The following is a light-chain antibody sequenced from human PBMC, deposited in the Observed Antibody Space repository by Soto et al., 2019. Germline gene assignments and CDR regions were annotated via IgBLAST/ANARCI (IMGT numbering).Light chain of an antibody. V-gene: IGKV3D-20*02. Sequence: EIVLTQSPGTLSLSPGERATLSCRASQSVSNNYLAWYQQKPGQAPRLLTYGASNRATGIPDRFSGSGSGTGFTLTISRLEPEDFAVYYCQQRSNWLTFGQGTRL. CDR2: GAS. J-gene: IGKJ5*01. CDR1: QSVSNNY. CDR3: QQRSNWLT.